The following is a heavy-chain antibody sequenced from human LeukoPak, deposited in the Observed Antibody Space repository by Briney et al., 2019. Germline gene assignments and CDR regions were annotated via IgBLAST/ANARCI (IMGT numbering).Heavy chain of an antibody. J-gene: IGHJ4*02. CDR3: ARMTYASAHFNY. Sequence: GGSLGLSCAASGFTVSSNYMSWVRQAPGKGLEWVSVIYSGGSTYYADSVKGRFTISRDNSKNTVYLQMNSLRAEDTAVYYCARMTYASAHFNYWGQGTLVTVSS. CDR1: GFTVSSNY. V-gene: IGHV3-66*02. CDR2: IYSGGST. D-gene: IGHD2-21*02.